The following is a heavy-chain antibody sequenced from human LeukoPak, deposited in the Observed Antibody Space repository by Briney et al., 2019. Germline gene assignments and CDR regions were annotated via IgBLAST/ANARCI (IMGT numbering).Heavy chain of an antibody. CDR3: AGLPGGYSSSVVAFDI. V-gene: IGHV4-4*07. CDR1: GGSISTYY. D-gene: IGHD5-18*01. J-gene: IGHJ3*02. CDR2: IYTSGST. Sequence: SETLSLTCAVSGGSISTYYWSWIRQPAGKGLEWIGRIYTSGSTNYNPSLKSRVTMSVDTSKNQFSLNLRSVTAADTAVYYCAGLPGGYSSSVVAFDIWGQGTMGTVSS.